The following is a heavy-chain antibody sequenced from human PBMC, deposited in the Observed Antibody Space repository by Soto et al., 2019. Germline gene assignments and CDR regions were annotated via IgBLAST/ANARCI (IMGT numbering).Heavy chain of an antibody. V-gene: IGHV1-18*01. Sequence: ASVKVSCKAPGYTFTSYGISWVRQAPGQGLEWMGWISAYNGNTNYAQKLQGRVTMTTDTSTSTAYMELRSLRSDDTAVYYCASSRQLLSYFDYWGQGTLVTVSS. D-gene: IGHD2-2*01. CDR3: ASSRQLLSYFDY. J-gene: IGHJ4*02. CDR1: GYTFTSYG. CDR2: ISAYNGNT.